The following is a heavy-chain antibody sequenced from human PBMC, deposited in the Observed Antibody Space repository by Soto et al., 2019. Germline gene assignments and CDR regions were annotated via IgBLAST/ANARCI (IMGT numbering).Heavy chain of an antibody. V-gene: IGHV1-46*01. CDR1: GYTFTSYY. CDR3: AHRRGISYYFFDY. D-gene: IGHD2-15*01. Sequence: LKVSCKASGYTFTSYYMHWVRQAPGQVLEWMGIINPSGGSTSYAQKFQFRLTITKDTSNNQGVLTVPNMDPVDTATFYCAHRRGISYYFFDYWGPGTLVTVSS. J-gene: IGHJ4*02. CDR2: INPSGGST.